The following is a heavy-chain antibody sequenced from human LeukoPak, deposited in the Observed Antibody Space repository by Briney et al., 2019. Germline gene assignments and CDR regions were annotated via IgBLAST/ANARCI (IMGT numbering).Heavy chain of an antibody. J-gene: IGHJ4*02. CDR1: GFTFSSYS. V-gene: IGHV3-21*01. D-gene: IGHD4-17*01. Sequence: PGGSLRLSCAASGFTFSSYSMNWVRQAPGKGLEWVSSISSSSSYIYYADSVKGRFTISRDNAKNSLYLQMNSLRAEDTAVNYCASLPVTTVTTGGWAHDYWGQGTLVTVSS. CDR3: ASLPVTTVTTGGWAHDY. CDR2: ISSSSSYI.